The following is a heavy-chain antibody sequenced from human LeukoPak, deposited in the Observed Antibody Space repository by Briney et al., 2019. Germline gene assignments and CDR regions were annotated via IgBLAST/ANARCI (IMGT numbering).Heavy chain of an antibody. Sequence: KPSETLSLTCAVYGGSFSGYYWSWIRQPPGKGLEWIGEINHSGSTNYSPSLKSRVTISVDTSKNQFSLKLSSVTAADTAVYYCARPRYSSSSPYDYWGQGTLVTVSS. J-gene: IGHJ4*02. D-gene: IGHD6-6*01. CDR1: GGSFSGYY. CDR2: INHSGST. V-gene: IGHV4-34*01. CDR3: ARPRYSSSSPYDY.